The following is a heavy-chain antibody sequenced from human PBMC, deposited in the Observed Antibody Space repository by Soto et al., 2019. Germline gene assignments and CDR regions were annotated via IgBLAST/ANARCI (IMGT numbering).Heavy chain of an antibody. V-gene: IGHV3-33*01. J-gene: IGHJ4*02. Sequence: PGGSQRLSCEAAGFTYSGDGMHWVRQAPGKGLEGVAVIWYDGSNKYYADSVKGRFTISRDNSKNTLYLQMNSLRAEDTAVYYCARDYDSSGYPRYYFDYWGQGTLVTVSS. CDR2: IWYDGSNK. D-gene: IGHD3-22*01. CDR3: ARDYDSSGYPRYYFDY. CDR1: GFTYSGDG.